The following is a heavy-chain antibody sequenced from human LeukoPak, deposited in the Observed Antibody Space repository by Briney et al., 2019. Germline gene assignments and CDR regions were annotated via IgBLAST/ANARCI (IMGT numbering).Heavy chain of an antibody. CDR2: ISYGGSNK. V-gene: IGHV3-30*01. Sequence: AGRSLRLSCAASGFAFSTFAMHWVRQTPGKGLYWVSVISYGGSNKYYADSVKGRFTISRDNSKNTLYLQMNSLRPEDTAIYYCARVGYSLGHGDDAFDIWGQGTLVTVSS. J-gene: IGHJ3*02. CDR1: GFAFSTFA. D-gene: IGHD5-18*01. CDR3: ARVGYSLGHGDDAFDI.